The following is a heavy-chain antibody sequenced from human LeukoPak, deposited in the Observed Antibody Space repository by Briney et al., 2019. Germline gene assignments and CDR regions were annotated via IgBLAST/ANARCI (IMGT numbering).Heavy chain of an antibody. D-gene: IGHD2/OR15-2a*01. CDR2: ISSSSNYI. CDR3: ARGKTSQNIVTRKTYNWFDP. J-gene: IGHJ5*02. Sequence: PGGSLRLSCAASGFTFSSYNMNWVRQAPGKGLEWVSSISSSSNYIYYADSVKGRFTISRDNAKNSLYLQMKSLRAEDTAVYYCARGKTSQNIVTRKTYNWFDPWGQGTLVTVSS. V-gene: IGHV3-21*01. CDR1: GFTFSSYN.